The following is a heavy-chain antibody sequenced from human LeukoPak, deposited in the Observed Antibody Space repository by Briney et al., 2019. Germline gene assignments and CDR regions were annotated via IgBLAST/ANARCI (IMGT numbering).Heavy chain of an antibody. J-gene: IGHJ4*02. V-gene: IGHV3-66*01. Sequence: EGSLRLSCAASGFTVSSNYMSWVRQAPGKGLEWVSVIYSGGSTYYADSVKGRFTISRDNSKNTLYLQMNSLRAEDTAVYYCARERAARQYFDYWGQGTLVTVSS. D-gene: IGHD6-13*01. CDR1: GFTVSSNY. CDR3: ARERAARQYFDY. CDR2: IYSGGST.